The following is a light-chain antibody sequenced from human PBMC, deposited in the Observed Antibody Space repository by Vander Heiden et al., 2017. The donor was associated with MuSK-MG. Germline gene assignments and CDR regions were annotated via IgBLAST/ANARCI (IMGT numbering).Light chain of an antibody. CDR2: QES. CDR1: RLGDKH. Sequence: SFELTQPPSVSVSSGQTASITCYGDRLGDKHATWYQPKSGQSPVVVIYQESKRPSGIPEGFSGSNSGNTATLTITGTQAMDEAYYFCQVWDDGAVFGGGTRLTVL. V-gene: IGLV3-1*01. J-gene: IGLJ2*01. CDR3: QVWDDGAV.